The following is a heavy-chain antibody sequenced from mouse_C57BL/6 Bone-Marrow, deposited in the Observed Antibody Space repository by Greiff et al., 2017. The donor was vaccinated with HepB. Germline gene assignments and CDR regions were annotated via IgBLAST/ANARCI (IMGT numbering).Heavy chain of an antibody. J-gene: IGHJ3*01. CDR3: AREKAQASWNFAY. D-gene: IGHD3-2*02. V-gene: IGHV1-81*01. CDR1: GYTFTSYG. CDR2: IYPRSGNT. Sequence: QVQLQQSGAELARPGASVKLSCKASGYTFTSYGISWVKQRTGQGLEWIGEIYPRSGNTYYNEKFKGKATLTADKSSSTAYMELRSLTSEDSAVYFCAREKAQASWNFAYWGQGTLVTVSA.